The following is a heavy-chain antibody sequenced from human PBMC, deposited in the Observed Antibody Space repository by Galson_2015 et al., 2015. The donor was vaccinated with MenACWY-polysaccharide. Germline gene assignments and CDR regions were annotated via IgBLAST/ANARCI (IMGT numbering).Heavy chain of an antibody. V-gene: IGHV3-7*01. Sequence: SLRLSCAASGFPFSDSWMTWIRQAPGKGLEWVATIKQSGSEKYYVDSVEGRFTVSRDNAKNSLYLQMYSLRAEDTAVYYCARARSWSGYFAFDFWGQGTMVTVSS. CDR2: IKQSGSEK. J-gene: IGHJ3*01. D-gene: IGHD3-3*01. CDR3: ARARSWSGYFAFDF. CDR1: GFPFSDSW.